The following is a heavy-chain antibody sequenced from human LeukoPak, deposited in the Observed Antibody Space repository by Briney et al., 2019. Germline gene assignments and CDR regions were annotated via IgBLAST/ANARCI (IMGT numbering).Heavy chain of an antibody. J-gene: IGHJ4*02. CDR2: INSDGSST. CDR1: GFTFSTYF. V-gene: IGHV3-74*01. CDR3: ARAYNGYYKQPDY. Sequence: GGSLRLSCAASGFTFSTYFMHWVRQAPGKGLVWVSRINSDGSSTSYADSVKGRFTISRDNAKNTLYLQMNSLRAEDTAVYYCARAYNGYYKQPDYWGQGTLVTVSS. D-gene: IGHD3-9*01.